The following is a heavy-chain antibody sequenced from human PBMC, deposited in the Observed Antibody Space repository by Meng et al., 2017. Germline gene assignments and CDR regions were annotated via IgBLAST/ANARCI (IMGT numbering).Heavy chain of an antibody. Sequence: ASVKVSCKASGYTFTSYDINWVRQATGQGLEWMGWMNPNSCNTGYAQKFQGRVTITRNTSISTAYMELSSLRSEDTAVYYCARVYRYDSSGYYREYFDYWGQGTLVTVSS. J-gene: IGHJ4*02. CDR1: GYTFTSYD. CDR3: ARVYRYDSSGYYREYFDY. D-gene: IGHD3-22*01. CDR2: MNPNSCNT. V-gene: IGHV1-8*03.